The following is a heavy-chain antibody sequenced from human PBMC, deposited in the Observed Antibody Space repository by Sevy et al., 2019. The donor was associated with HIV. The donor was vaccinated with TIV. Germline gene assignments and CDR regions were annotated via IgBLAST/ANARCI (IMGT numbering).Heavy chain of an antibody. V-gene: IGHV3-30*04. D-gene: IGHD2-21*01. CDR1: GFTFSSYT. CDR2: ISYDGSDK. Sequence: GGSLRLSCAASGFTFSSYTMHWVRRAPAKELEWVALISYDGSDKDYGDSVKGRFTMSRDNSKNRLYLQMNSLTPGDTAVYYCAIDRYAGPNMSYLDYWAQGTLVTVSS. J-gene: IGHJ4*02. CDR3: AIDRYAGPNMSYLDY.